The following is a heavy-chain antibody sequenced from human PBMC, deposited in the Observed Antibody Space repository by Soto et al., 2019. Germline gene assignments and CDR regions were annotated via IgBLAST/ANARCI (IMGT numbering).Heavy chain of an antibody. D-gene: IGHD5-12*01. Sequence: VQLVQSGAAVKKPGASVKVSCKASGYTFTRSGISWVRQAPGQGLEWMGWISTYNGDTNYAQTFQGRVTMTTDTSTSTVYMELRSLRSDDTAVYYCAREGVAPYYYYGMDVWGQGTPVTVSS. V-gene: IGHV1-18*01. J-gene: IGHJ6*02. CDR1: GYTFTRSG. CDR2: ISTYNGDT. CDR3: AREGVAPYYYYGMDV.